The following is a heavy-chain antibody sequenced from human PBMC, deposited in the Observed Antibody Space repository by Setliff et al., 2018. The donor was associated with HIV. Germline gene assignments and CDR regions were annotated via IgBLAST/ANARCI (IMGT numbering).Heavy chain of an antibody. CDR2: VYYDAST. CDR1: GGSISTHY. CDR3: ARESACSSTSCPKVLDY. Sequence: PSETLSLTCTVSGGSISTHYWSWIRQPPGKGLEWIGTVYYDASTIYTPSLNSRVITSVDTSKSQFSLNLSSVTAADTAVYYCARESACSSTSCPKVLDYWGQGTLVTVSS. V-gene: IGHV4-59*11. J-gene: IGHJ4*02. D-gene: IGHD2-2*01.